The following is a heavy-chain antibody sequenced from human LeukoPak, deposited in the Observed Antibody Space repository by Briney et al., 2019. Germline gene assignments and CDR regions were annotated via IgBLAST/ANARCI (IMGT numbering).Heavy chain of an antibody. CDR1: GYTFTSYD. D-gene: IGHD3-10*01. V-gene: IGHV1-8*01. J-gene: IGHJ4*02. CDR2: MNPKIGNT. Sequence: ASVKVSCKASGYTFTSYDINWVRQATGQGLEWIGWMNPKIGNTGYAQKFQCRVTMTRNTSRTTAYMELSSLRSEDTAVYYCARGITHKRRGHDYWGQGTLVTVSS. CDR3: ARGITHKRRGHDY.